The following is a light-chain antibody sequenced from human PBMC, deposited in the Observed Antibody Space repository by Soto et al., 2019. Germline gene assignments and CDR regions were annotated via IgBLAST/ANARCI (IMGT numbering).Light chain of an antibody. V-gene: IGLV1-47*01. CDR1: SSNIGSNY. Sequence: QPVLTQPPSASGTHGQRVTISCSGSSSNIGSNYVYWYQQLPGTAPKLLIYRNNQLPSGVPDRFSGSKSGTSASLAISGLRSEDEADYYCAAWDDSLSAHVVFGGGTQLTVL. J-gene: IGLJ2*01. CDR2: RNN. CDR3: AAWDDSLSAHVV.